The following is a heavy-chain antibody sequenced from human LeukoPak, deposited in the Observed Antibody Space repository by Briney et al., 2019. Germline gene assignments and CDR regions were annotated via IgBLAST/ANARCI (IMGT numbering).Heavy chain of an antibody. V-gene: IGHV3-48*04. CDR2: ISSSSSTI. CDR3: VYDYVWG. D-gene: IGHD3-16*01. CDR1: GFTFSSYS. J-gene: IGHJ4*02. Sequence: VGSLRLSCAAPGFTFSSYSMNWVRQAPGKGLEWVSYISSSSSTIYYADTVKGRFTISRDHAKNSLYLQMNSLRAEDTAVYYGVYDYVWGWGQGTLVTVSS.